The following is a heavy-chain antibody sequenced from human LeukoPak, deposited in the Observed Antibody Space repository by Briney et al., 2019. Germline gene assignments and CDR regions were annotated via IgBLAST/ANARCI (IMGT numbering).Heavy chain of an antibody. Sequence: SETLSLTCAVYGGSFSGYYWSWIRQPPGKGLEWIGEINHSGSTNYNPSLKSRVTISVDTSKNQFALKLSSVTAADTAVYYCARGVATVDYYYYYYMDVWGKGTTVTVSS. V-gene: IGHV4-34*01. CDR2: INHSGST. J-gene: IGHJ6*03. CDR1: GGSFSGYY. D-gene: IGHD5-12*01. CDR3: ARGVATVDYYYYYYMDV.